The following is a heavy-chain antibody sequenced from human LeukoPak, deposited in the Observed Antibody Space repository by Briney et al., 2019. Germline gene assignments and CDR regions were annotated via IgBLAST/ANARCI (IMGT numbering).Heavy chain of an antibody. V-gene: IGHV1-2*02. J-gene: IGHJ5*02. CDR2: INPNSGGT. CDR1: GYTFTDYY. D-gene: IGHD6-13*01. Sequence: ASVKVSCKASGYTFTDYYVHWVRQAPGQGLEWMGWINPNSGGTNYAQKFQGTVTMTRDTSISTAYMELTRLRSDDTAVYYCARGEGIASAGTVWFDPWGQGTLVTVSS. CDR3: ARGEGIASAGTVWFDP.